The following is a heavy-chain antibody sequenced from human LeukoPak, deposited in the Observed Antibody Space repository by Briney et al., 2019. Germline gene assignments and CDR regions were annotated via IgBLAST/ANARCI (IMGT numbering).Heavy chain of an antibody. CDR3: AGSVYSQPDQ. V-gene: IGHV3-23*01. CDR1: GCTFSSYS. CDR2: ISGSGRTT. J-gene: IGHJ4*02. Sequence: GGSLRLSCAASGCTFSSYSMSWVRQAPGKGLEWVSTISGSGRTTFYADSVKGRFTISGDPSKSTLHLQMNSLRFEDTALYFCAGSVYSQPDQWGQGTQVAVSS. D-gene: IGHD4-11*01.